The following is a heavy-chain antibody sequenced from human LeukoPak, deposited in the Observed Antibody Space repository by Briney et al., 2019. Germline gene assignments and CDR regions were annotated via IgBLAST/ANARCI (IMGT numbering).Heavy chain of an antibody. CDR1: GGSFSGYY. CDR3: ARGSIVVVPAANLRDYYYYYGMDV. D-gene: IGHD2-2*01. V-gene: IGHV4-34*01. J-gene: IGHJ6*02. Sequence: PSETLSLTCAVYGGSFSGYYWSWIRQPPGKGLEWIGEINHSGSTNYSPSLKSRVTISVDTSKNQFSLKLSSVTAADTAVYYCARGSIVVVPAANLRDYYYYYGMDVWGQGTTVTVSS. CDR2: INHSGST.